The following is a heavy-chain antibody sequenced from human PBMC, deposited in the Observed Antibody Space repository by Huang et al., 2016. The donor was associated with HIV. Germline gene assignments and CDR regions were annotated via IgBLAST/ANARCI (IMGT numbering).Heavy chain of an antibody. CDR1: GFSFSHYG. D-gene: IGHD2-21*02. CDR3: ATDLGGYSFDY. J-gene: IGHJ4*02. Sequence: QEQLVESGGGVVQPGGSLRLSCATSGFSFSHYGMHWFRQAPGKGLGWVAFIRFDGGNKHYADSAKGRFTISRDNSKKMLFLEMNSLRGDDTAFYYCATDLGGYSFDYWGQGALVSVSS. CDR2: IRFDGGNK. V-gene: IGHV3-30*02.